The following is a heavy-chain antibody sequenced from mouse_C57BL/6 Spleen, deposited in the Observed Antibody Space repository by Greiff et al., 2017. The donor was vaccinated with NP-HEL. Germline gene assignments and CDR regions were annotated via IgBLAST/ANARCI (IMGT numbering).Heavy chain of an antibody. CDR3: ARDYYGSKYYAMDY. Sequence: VQLQQSGPELVKPGASVKISCKASGYAFSSSWMNWVKQRPGKGLEWIGRIYPGDGDTNYNGKFKGKATLTADKSSSTAYMQLSSLTSEDSAVYCCARDYYGSKYYAMDYWGQGTSVTVSS. V-gene: IGHV1-82*01. CDR2: IYPGDGDT. CDR1: GYAFSSSW. J-gene: IGHJ4*01. D-gene: IGHD1-1*01.